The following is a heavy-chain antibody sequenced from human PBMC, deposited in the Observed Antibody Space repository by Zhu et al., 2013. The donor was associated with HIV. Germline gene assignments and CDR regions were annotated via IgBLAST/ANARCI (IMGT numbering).Heavy chain of an antibody. CDR1: GYTFTSYY. J-gene: IGHJ6*02. CDR3: ARWSQHSTVRAYYYYGMDV. V-gene: IGHV1-46*01. D-gene: IGHD4-4*01. CDR2: INPSGGST. Sequence: QVQLVQSGAEVKKPGASVKVSCKASGYTFTSYYMHWVRQAPGQGLEWMGIINPSGGSTSYAQKFQGRVTMTRDTSTSTVYMELSSLRSEDTAVYYCARWSQHSTVRAYYYYGMDVWGQGTTVTVSS.